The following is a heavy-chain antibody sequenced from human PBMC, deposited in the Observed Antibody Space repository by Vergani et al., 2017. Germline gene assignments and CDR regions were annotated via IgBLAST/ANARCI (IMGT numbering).Heavy chain of an antibody. V-gene: IGHV1-18*01. D-gene: IGHD2-2*01. CDR1: GYTFTSYG. Sequence: QVQLVQSGAEVKKPGASVKVSCKASGYTFTSYGISWLRQAPGEGLECMGWISAYNGNPNYAQKLQGRVTMTTDTSTGTAYMELRSLRSDDTAVYDCARALPDCSSTSCLFGDGWGQGRLVTVSA. CDR2: ISAYNGNP. CDR3: ARALPDCSSTSCLFGDG. J-gene: IGHJ4*02.